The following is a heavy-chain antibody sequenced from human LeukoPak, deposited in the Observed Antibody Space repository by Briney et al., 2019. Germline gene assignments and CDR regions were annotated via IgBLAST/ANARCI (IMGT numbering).Heavy chain of an antibody. D-gene: IGHD3-3*01. CDR2: IRYDGSNK. V-gene: IGHV3-30*02. Sequence: PGGSLRLSCAASGFTFSSYGMHWVRQAPGKGLEWVAFIRYDGSNKYYADSVKGRFTISRDNSKSTLYLQMNSPRAEDTAVYYCAKGYYDFWSGYLDYWGQGTLVTVSS. J-gene: IGHJ4*02. CDR3: AKGYYDFWSGYLDY. CDR1: GFTFSSYG.